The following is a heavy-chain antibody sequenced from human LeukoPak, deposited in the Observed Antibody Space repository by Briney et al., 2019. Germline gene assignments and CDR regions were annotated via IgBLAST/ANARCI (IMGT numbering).Heavy chain of an antibody. CDR2: IYYSGST. J-gene: IGHJ4*02. CDR1: GGSINSYY. D-gene: IGHD5-24*01. CDR3: ARGGGWLQLEGDFDY. V-gene: IGHV4-59*01. Sequence: SETLSLTCTVSGGSINSYYWSWIRQPPGKGLEWIGYIYYSGSTNYNPSLKSRVTISVDTSKNQFSVKLSSVTAADAAVYYCARGGGWLQLEGDFDYWGQGTLVTVSS.